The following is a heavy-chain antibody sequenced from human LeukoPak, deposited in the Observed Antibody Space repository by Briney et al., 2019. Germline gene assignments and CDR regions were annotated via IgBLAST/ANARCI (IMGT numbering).Heavy chain of an antibody. CDR3: ARVRITGTGRVWFDP. V-gene: IGHV4-59*01. Sequence: PWETLSLTCTVSGDSISTYYWSWIRQPPGKGLEWIGYIYYSGSTNYNPSLKSRVSISVVTSTNQVSLKLSSVTAADTAVYYCARVRITGTGRVWFDPWGQGTLVTVSS. CDR1: GDSISTYY. J-gene: IGHJ5*02. CDR2: IYYSGST. D-gene: IGHD1-7*01.